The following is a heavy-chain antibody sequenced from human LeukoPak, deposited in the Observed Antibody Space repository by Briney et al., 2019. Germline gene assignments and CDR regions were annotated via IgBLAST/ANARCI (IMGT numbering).Heavy chain of an antibody. J-gene: IGHJ4*02. Sequence: GGSLRLSCAASGFTLSNAWMSWVRQAPGKGLEWVGRIKSKTDDGTIDYAAPVKGRFTISRDDSKNTLYLQMNSLKTEDTAVYYCTTYLRATDFDYWGQGTLVTVSS. CDR1: GFTLSNAW. CDR2: IKSKTDDGTI. D-gene: IGHD5-12*01. CDR3: TTYLRATDFDY. V-gene: IGHV3-15*01.